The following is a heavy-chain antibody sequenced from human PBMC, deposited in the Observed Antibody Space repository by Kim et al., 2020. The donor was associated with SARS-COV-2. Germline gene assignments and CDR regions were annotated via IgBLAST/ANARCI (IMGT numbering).Heavy chain of an antibody. V-gene: IGHV1-69*13. Sequence: SVKVSCKASGGTFSSYAISWVRQAPGQGLEWMGGIIPIFGTANYAQKFQGRVTITADESTSTAYMELSSLRSEDTAVYYCARIYYYGSGSYYNGGADYFDYWGQGTLVTVSS. CDR3: ARIYYYGSGSYYNGGADYFDY. J-gene: IGHJ4*02. D-gene: IGHD3-10*01. CDR2: IIPIFGTA. CDR1: GGTFSSYA.